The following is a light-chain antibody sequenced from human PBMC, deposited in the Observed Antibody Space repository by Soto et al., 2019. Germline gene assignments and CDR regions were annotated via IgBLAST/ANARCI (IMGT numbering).Light chain of an antibody. CDR2: EVS. CDR3: SSYAGSNNSLL. Sequence: QSVLTQPPSASGSPGQSVTISCTGTSSDVGGYNYVSWYQQHPGKAPKLMIYEVSKRPSGVPDRFSGSKSGNTASLTVSGLQAEGEADYYCSSYAGSNNSLLFGTGTKVTVL. V-gene: IGLV2-8*01. J-gene: IGLJ1*01. CDR1: SSDVGGYNY.